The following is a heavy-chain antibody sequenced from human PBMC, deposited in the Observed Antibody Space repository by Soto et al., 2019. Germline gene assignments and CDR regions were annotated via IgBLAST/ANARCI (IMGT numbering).Heavy chain of an antibody. J-gene: IGHJ6*02. CDR2: ISSGAHST. Sequence: EVQLLESGGDLVQPGGSLRLSCAASGFTFGSYAMGWVRQAPGQGLEWVSAISSGAHSTYYADSVKGRFTISRDNSKNTLYLQMNSLRAEDTAVYYCAQDLNWNKIGDDWGQGTTVTVSS. CDR3: AQDLNWNKIGDD. V-gene: IGHV3-23*01. CDR1: GFTFGSYA. D-gene: IGHD1-1*01.